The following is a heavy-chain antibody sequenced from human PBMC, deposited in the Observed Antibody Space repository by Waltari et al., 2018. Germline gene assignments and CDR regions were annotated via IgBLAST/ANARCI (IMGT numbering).Heavy chain of an antibody. D-gene: IGHD3-22*01. V-gene: IGHV3-30*04. CDR2: ISYNERNI. Sequence: QVQLVESGGGVVEPGRSLRLSCAASEFTFLSDALHWVRQAPGKGLEGVAVISYNERNIYYVDTVKGRFTISRDNSEKMLYLQMNSLRVEDTAVYYCARDYCDRTNCHGMDVWGQGTTVTVSS. J-gene: IGHJ6*02. CDR1: EFTFLSDA. CDR3: ARDYCDRTNCHGMDV.